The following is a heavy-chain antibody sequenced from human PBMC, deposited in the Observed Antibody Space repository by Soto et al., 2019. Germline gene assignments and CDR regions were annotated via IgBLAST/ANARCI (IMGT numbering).Heavy chain of an antibody. V-gene: IGHV6-1*01. Sequence: QSQTLSLTCAISGDSVSSNSVAWNWIRQSPSRGLEWLGRTYYRSKWYNDYALSVKSRITFNPDTSMNQFSLQLNSVTPEDTAVYYCARSGGFGAPMDYWGQGTLVTVSS. J-gene: IGHJ4*02. D-gene: IGHD1-1*01. CDR1: GDSVSSNSVA. CDR2: TYYRSKWYN. CDR3: ARSGGFGAPMDY.